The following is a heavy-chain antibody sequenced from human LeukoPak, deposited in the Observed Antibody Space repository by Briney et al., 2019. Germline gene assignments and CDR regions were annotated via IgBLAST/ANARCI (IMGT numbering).Heavy chain of an antibody. D-gene: IGHD4-17*01. Sequence: PGGSLRLSCAASGFTFSSYEMNWVRQAPGRGLEWVSHISSSGSTIYYADSVKGRFTISRDNAKNSLYLQMNSLRAEDTAVYYCARGPSVTQVYWGQGTLVTVSS. J-gene: IGHJ4*02. CDR3: ARGPSVTQVY. CDR2: ISSSGSTI. V-gene: IGHV3-48*03. CDR1: GFTFSSYE.